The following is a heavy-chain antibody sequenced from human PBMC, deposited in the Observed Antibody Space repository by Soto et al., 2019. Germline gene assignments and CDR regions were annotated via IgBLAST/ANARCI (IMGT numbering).Heavy chain of an antibody. J-gene: IGHJ6*02. D-gene: IGHD3-9*01. CDR1: GGSISSYY. V-gene: IGHV4-59*01. CDR2: IYYSGST. Sequence: KLPETLSLTCTVSGGSISSYYWSWIRQPPGKGLEWIGYIYYSGSTNYNPSLKSRVTTSVDTSKNQFSLKLSSVTAADTAVYYCARDHYDILTGYYGRTTRYGMDVWGQGTTVTVSS. CDR3: ARDHYDILTGYYGRTTRYGMDV.